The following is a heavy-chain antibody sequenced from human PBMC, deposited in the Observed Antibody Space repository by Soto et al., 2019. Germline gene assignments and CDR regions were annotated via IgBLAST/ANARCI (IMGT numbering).Heavy chain of an antibody. D-gene: IGHD3-22*01. CDR3: ARGRTVRNYADDSSDYFYFFDY. CDR2: VYYTGST. J-gene: IGHJ4*02. Sequence: AETLSLTCTVSGDSISTFYWVWVRQAPGKELEWIVYVYYTGSTNYNPSLKSRVTISVDRSKNQFSLKLTSANAADTAVYYCARGRTVRNYADDSSDYFYFFDYWGQGTQVTVSS. CDR1: GDSISTFY. V-gene: IGHV4-59*01.